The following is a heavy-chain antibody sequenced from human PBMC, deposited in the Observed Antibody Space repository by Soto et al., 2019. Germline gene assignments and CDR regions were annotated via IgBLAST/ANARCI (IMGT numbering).Heavy chain of an antibody. CDR2: ISYDGSNK. CDR3: AKIGLPMVRGVIITGGFDY. V-gene: IGHV3-30*18. J-gene: IGHJ4*02. D-gene: IGHD3-10*01. CDR1: GFTFSSYG. Sequence: GGSLRLSCAASGFTFSSYGMHWVRQAPGKGLEWVAVISYDGSNKYYADSVKGRFTISRDNSKNTLYLQMNSLRAEDTAVYYCAKIGLPMVRGVIITGGFDYWGQGTLVTVSS.